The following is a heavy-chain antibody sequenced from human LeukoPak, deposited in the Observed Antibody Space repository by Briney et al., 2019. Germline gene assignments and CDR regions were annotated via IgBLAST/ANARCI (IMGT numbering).Heavy chain of an antibody. D-gene: IGHD2-2*02. V-gene: IGHV3-53*01. CDR2: IYSGGST. J-gene: IGHJ4*02. CDR1: GFTVSSNY. CDR3: ARSCSSTSCYRWGLDY. Sequence: GGSLRLLCAASGFTVSSNYMIWFRQAPGKGLEWVSVIYSGGSTYYPDSVEGRFTLSRDNAKNSLYLQMNSLRAEDTAVYYCARSCSSTSCYRWGLDYWGQGTLVTVSS.